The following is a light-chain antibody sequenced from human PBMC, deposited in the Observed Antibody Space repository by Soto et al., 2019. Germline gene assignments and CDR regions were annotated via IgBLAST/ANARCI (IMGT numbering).Light chain of an antibody. CDR3: QQYNNWPRT. CDR2: GAS. CDR1: QSVSSN. Sequence: EIVMTQSPATRSVFPGERATLSCRASQSVSSNLAWYQQKPGQAPRLLIYGASTRATGIPARFSGSGSGTEFTLTISSLQSEDFAVYYCQQYNNWPRTFVQGTKVDTK. V-gene: IGKV3-15*01. J-gene: IGKJ1*01.